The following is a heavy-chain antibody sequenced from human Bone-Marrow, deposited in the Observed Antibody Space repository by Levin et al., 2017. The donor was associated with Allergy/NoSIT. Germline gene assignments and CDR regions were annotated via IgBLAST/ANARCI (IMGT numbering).Heavy chain of an antibody. CDR3: ARGATATTNYYYGLDV. D-gene: IGHD4-11*01. CDR2: TRNKAKSYTT. V-gene: IGHV3-72*01. J-gene: IGHJ6*02. Sequence: PGGSLRLSCAASGFTFSDHYMDWVRQAPGKGLEWVGRTRNKAKSYTTEYATSVKGRFSISRDDSKNSLYLQMNSLQTEDTAVSYCARGATATTNYYYGLDVWGQGTTVTVSS. CDR1: GFTFSDHY.